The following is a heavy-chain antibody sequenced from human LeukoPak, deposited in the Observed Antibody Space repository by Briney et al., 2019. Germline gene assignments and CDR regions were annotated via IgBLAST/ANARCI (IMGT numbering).Heavy chain of an antibody. CDR1: RFTFNNYA. CDR2: INGGDNGDNT. V-gene: IGHV3-23*01. CDR3: ARDGIQLPDTLDY. D-gene: IGHD1-1*01. J-gene: IGHJ4*02. Sequence: GGSLRLSCAASRFTFNNYAITWVRQAPGKGLQWVSTINGGDNGDNTYYADSVKGRFTVSRDNSKNTVYLQMNSLRVEDTAVYYCARDGIQLPDTLDYWGLGTLVTVSS.